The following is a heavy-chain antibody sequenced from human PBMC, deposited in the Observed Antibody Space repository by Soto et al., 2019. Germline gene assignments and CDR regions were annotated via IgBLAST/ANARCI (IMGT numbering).Heavy chain of an antibody. J-gene: IGHJ3*01. CDR1: GGSLSDYY. Sequence: PSETLSLTCSVSGGSLSDYYWSWIRQSPEEGLVWLGYIYYTGNTNYNPSLNGRVTTSLDAAKNRFSLKLTSVTAADTAMYYCVGVLRFSSDAFDLWGRGTMVTVSS. D-gene: IGHD3-3*01. CDR2: IYYTGNT. V-gene: IGHV4-59*01. CDR3: VGVLRFSSDAFDL.